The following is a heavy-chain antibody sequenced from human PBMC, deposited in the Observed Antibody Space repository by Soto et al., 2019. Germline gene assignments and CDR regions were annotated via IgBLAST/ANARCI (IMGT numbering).Heavy chain of an antibody. CDR1: GGTFSSYA. CDR2: IIPIFGTA. D-gene: IGHD3-10*01. Sequence: GASVKVSCKASGGTFSSYAISWVRQAPGQGLEWMGGIIPIFGTANYAQKFQGRVTITADKSTSTAYMELSSLRSEDTAVYYCVSAPRALRYYGSRTPYYYGMDVWGQGTTVTVSS. J-gene: IGHJ6*02. CDR3: VSAPRALRYYGSRTPYYYGMDV. V-gene: IGHV1-69*06.